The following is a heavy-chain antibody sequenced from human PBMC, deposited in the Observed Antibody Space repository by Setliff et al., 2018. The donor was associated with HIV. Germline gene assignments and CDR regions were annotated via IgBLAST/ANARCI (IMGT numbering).Heavy chain of an antibody. D-gene: IGHD2-2*01. CDR1: GGSFSGYY. CDR3: ARRRTRDAFDI. J-gene: IGHJ3*02. Sequence: PSETLSLTCAVYGGSFSGYYWNWIRQPPGKGLEWIGEINHSGSTNYNPSLKSRVTISVDTSKNQFSLKLSSVTAADTAVYYCARRRTRDAFDIWGQGTMVTVSS. CDR2: INHSGST. V-gene: IGHV4-34*01.